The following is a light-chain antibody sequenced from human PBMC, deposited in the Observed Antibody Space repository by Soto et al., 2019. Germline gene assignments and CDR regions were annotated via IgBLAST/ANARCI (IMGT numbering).Light chain of an antibody. Sequence: EIVLTQSPGTLSLSPGERATLSCRASQSVSNSYLAWFQQKPGQAPSLLIYGISSRATGIPDRFSGSGSGTDFTLTISRLEPEDFAVYYCQQYGTSPWTFGQGTKVEIK. CDR2: GIS. CDR3: QQYGTSPWT. CDR1: QSVSNSY. J-gene: IGKJ1*01. V-gene: IGKV3-20*01.